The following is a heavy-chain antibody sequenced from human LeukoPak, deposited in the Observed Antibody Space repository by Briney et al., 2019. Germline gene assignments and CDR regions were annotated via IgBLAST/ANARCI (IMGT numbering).Heavy chain of an antibody. Sequence: ASVKVSCKASGYTFTAYYIHWVRQAPGQGLEWMGVMNPNTGDTNYAQKFKGRVTMTRDTSISTAYMELSRLTSDDTAVYYCARDQSGTYEYWGQGTLVTVSS. CDR3: ARDQSGTYEY. V-gene: IGHV1-2*02. J-gene: IGHJ4*02. D-gene: IGHD1-26*01. CDR2: MNPNTGDT. CDR1: GYTFTAYY.